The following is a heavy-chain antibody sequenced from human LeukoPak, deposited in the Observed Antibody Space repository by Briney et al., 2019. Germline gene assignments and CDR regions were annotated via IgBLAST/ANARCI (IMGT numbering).Heavy chain of an antibody. J-gene: IGHJ4*02. D-gene: IGHD6-19*01. CDR3: ARTRGVAVAVNFDY. CDR1: GGSFSGYY. Sequence: SETLSLTCAVYGGSFSGYYWSWIRQPPGKGLEWIGEINHSGSTNYNPSLKSRVTISVDKSKNQFSLKLSSVTAADTAVYYCARTRGVAVAVNFDYWGQGTLVTVSS. CDR2: INHSGST. V-gene: IGHV4-34*01.